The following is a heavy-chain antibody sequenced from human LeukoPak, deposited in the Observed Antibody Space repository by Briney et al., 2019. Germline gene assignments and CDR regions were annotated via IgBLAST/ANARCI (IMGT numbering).Heavy chain of an antibody. V-gene: IGHV4-4*07. Sequence: SETLSLTCTVSGGSISSYYGSWIRQPAGKGLEWIGRIYTSGSTNYNPSLKSRGTMSVDTSKNQFSLKLSSVTAADTAMYHCAREAGHTQYFDYWGQGTLVTVSS. D-gene: IGHD6-19*01. CDR1: GGSISSYY. J-gene: IGHJ4*02. CDR3: AREAGHTQYFDY. CDR2: IYTSGST.